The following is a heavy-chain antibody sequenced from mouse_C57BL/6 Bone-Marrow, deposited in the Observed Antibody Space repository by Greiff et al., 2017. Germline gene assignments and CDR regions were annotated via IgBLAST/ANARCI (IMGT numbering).Heavy chain of an antibody. CDR1: GYTFTSYW. J-gene: IGHJ4*01. D-gene: IGHD2-14*01. CDR3: ARGYDYNYYAMDY. CDR2: IDPSDSYT. Sequence: QVQLQQSGAELVKPGASVKLSCKASGYTFTSYWMQWVKQRPGQGLEWIGEIDPSDSYTNYNQKFKGKATLTVDTSSSTAYMQLSSLTSEDSAVYYCARGYDYNYYAMDYWGQGTSVTVPS. V-gene: IGHV1-50*01.